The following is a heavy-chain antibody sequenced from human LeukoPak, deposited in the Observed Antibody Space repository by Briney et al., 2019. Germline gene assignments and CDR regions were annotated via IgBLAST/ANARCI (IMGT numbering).Heavy chain of an antibody. D-gene: IGHD2-15*01. Sequence: GSLRLSCAASGFTFSSYAMSWVRQAPGKGLEWVSVIYSGGSTYYADSVKGRFTISRDNSKNTLYLQMNSLRAEDTAVYYCARGYCSGGSCYSGVLYYYGMDVWGQGTTVTVSS. CDR3: ARGYCSGGSCYSGVLYYYGMDV. V-gene: IGHV3-53*01. CDR2: IYSGGST. CDR1: GFTFSSYA. J-gene: IGHJ6*02.